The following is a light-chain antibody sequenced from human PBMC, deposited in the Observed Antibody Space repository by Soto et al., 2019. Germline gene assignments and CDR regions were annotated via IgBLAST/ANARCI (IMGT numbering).Light chain of an antibody. CDR1: QSITHW. CDR3: QQYNSYSPLT. CDR2: DAS. Sequence: DIQMTQSPSTLSASVGDRVTITCRASQSITHWLAWYQQKPEKAPKLLVYDASSLETGVPSRFSGSGSGTEFSLTISSLEPDDFATYYCQQYNSYSPLTFGPGTKVDVQ. J-gene: IGKJ3*01. V-gene: IGKV1-5*01.